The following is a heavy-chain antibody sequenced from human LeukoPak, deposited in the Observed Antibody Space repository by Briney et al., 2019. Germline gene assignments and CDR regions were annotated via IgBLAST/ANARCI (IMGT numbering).Heavy chain of an antibody. CDR3: ARDAGIVAFDI. Sequence: TGGSLRLSCVASGCTFGGYTINWVRLAPEKRLEWVSSISSSLNMYFAESVKGRFTISRDSARNSVSLQLNSLRVEDTAVYYCARDAGIVAFDIWGRGTVVTVSS. J-gene: IGHJ3*02. V-gene: IGHV3-21*01. CDR1: GCTFGGYT. D-gene: IGHD2-15*01. CDR2: ISSSLNM.